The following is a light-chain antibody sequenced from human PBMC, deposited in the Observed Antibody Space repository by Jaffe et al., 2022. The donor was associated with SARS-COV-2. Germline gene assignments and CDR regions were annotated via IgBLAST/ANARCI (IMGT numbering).Light chain of an antibody. J-gene: IGKJ4*01. Sequence: EIVLTQSPGTLSLSPGERASLSCRASQSVSNNYLAWYQQKPGQAPRLLLYGASSRATGIPDRFSGSGSGTDFTLTISSLEPEDFAVYFCQQYGRSLTFGGGTKVEIK. CDR1: QSVSNNY. CDR2: GAS. V-gene: IGKV3-20*01. CDR3: QQYGRSLT.